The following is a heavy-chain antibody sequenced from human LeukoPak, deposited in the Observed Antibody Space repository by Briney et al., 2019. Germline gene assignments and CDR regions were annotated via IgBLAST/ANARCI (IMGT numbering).Heavy chain of an antibody. Sequence: GGSLRLSCAASGFTFCTFAFSGVRQAPREGLEGVSSITGDDSTYSADSVKGRFTISRDSSSNTLYLQMNSMRAEDTALYYCAKGHYDFRDYWGQGTLVTVSS. CDR2: ITGDDST. D-gene: IGHD3-3*01. V-gene: IGHV3-23*01. CDR3: AKGHYDFRDY. J-gene: IGHJ4*02. CDR1: GFTFCTFA.